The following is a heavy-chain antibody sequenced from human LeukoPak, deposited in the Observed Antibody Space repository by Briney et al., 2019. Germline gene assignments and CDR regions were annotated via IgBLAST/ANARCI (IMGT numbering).Heavy chain of an antibody. CDR3: AREIRGLWFGEPRGWFDP. V-gene: IGHV4-4*07. Sequence: SVTLSLTCTVSGGTISSYYWTWIRQPAGKGLEWIGRIYTSGSTNYNPSLKSRVSMSVDTSKNQFSLKLTSVTAADTAVYYCAREIRGLWFGEPRGWFDPWGQGTLVTVSS. J-gene: IGHJ5*02. D-gene: IGHD3-10*01. CDR1: GGTISSYY. CDR2: IYTSGST.